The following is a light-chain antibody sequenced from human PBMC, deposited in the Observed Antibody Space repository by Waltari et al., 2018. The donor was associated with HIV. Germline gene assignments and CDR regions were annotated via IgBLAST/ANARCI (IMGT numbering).Light chain of an antibody. CDR2: GNT. V-gene: IGLV1-40*01. CDR1: RPNIGAGSD. CDR3: QSYDISLSGWV. Sequence: QSVLTQPPSVSGAPGQRVTISCTGSRPNIGAGSDVHWYQQFPGTAPKVLIYGNTYRPSGVPDRFSGSKSGSSASLLITGLQAEDDADYYCQSYDISLSGWVFGGGTKLTVL. J-gene: IGLJ3*02.